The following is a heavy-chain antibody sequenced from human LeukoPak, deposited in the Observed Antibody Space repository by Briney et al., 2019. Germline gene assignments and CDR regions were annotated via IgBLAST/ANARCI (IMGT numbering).Heavy chain of an antibody. V-gene: IGHV1-2*02. D-gene: IGHD3-22*01. CDR2: INPNSGGT. J-gene: IGHJ4*02. Sequence: ASVKVSCKASGYTFTGYYMHWVRQAPGQGLEWMGWINPNSGGTNYAQKFQGRVTMTRDTSISTAYMELSRLRSDDTAVYYRAREGYYDSSGRAPLDYWGQGTLVTVSS. CDR1: GYTFTGYY. CDR3: AREGYYDSSGRAPLDY.